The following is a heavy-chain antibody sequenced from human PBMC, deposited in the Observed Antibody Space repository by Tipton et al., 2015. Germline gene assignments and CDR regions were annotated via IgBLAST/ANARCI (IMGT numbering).Heavy chain of an antibody. J-gene: IGHJ6*02. V-gene: IGHV4-4*07. D-gene: IGHD3-16*01. CDR3: AREPLMLGGLRYAMDV. CDR1: GASMSSSY. Sequence: TLSLTCTASGASMSSSYWSWIRQPAGKGLEWIGRIYTSGNTMYNPSLKSRVTMSVDTSKNQFSLKVTSVTAADTAVYYCAREPLMLGGLRYAMDVWGQGTTVTVSS. CDR2: IYTSGNT.